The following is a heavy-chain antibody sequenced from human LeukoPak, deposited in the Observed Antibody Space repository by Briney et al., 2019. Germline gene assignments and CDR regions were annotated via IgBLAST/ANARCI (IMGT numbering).Heavy chain of an antibody. CDR3: ARDYFPGHSSSPKPNYYYYGMDV. CDR1: GYTFTSYG. J-gene: IGHJ6*02. D-gene: IGHD6-6*01. CDR2: ISAYNGNT. V-gene: IGHV1-18*01. Sequence: AASVKVSCKASGYTFTSYGISWVRQAPGQGLEWMGWISAYNGNTNYAQKFQGRVTMTRDTSTSTVYMELSSLRSEDTAVYYCARDYFPGHSSSPKPNYYYYGMDVWGQGTTVTVSS.